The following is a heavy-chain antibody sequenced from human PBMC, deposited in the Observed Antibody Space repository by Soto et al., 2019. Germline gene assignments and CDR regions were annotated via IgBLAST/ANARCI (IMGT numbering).Heavy chain of an antibody. CDR2: IYPCDSDT. J-gene: IGHJ6*02. Sequence: EFLKTSFKGYGDSCTSYWIGWVRQIPGKGLEWMGIIYPCDSDTRYSPSFQGQVTISADKSISTAYLQWSSLKASDTAMYYCARGGIAAAGGGYGMDVWGQGTTVTVSS. CDR3: ARGGIAAAGGGYGMDV. CDR1: GDSCTSYW. V-gene: IGHV5-51*01. D-gene: IGHD6-13*01.